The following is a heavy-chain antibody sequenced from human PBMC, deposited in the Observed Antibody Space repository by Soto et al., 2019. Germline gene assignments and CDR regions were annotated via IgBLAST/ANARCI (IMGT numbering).Heavy chain of an antibody. D-gene: IGHD3-3*01. CDR2: ISAYNGNT. J-gene: IGHJ5*02. V-gene: IGHV1-18*01. CDR1: GYTFTSYG. CDR3: ARDPIGSGYYHTPHNWFDP. Sequence: ASVKVSCKASGYTFTSYGISWVRQAPGQGLEWMGWISAYNGNTNYAQKLQGRVTMTTDTSTSTAYMELRSLGSDDTAVYYCARDPIGSGYYHTPHNWFDPWGQGTLVTVSS.